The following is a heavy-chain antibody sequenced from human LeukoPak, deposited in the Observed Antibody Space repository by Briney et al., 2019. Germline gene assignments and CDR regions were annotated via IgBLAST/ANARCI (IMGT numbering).Heavy chain of an antibody. V-gene: IGHV3-23*01. J-gene: IGHJ4*02. CDR2: ISGSGGST. CDR1: GFTFSDYY. CDR3: AKSMVRGVIGSGDY. D-gene: IGHD3-10*01. Sequence: PGGSLRLSCAASGFTFSDYYMSWIRQAPGKGLEWVSAISGSGGSTYYADSVKGRFTISRDNSKNTLYLQMNSLRAEDTAVYYCAKSMVRGVIGSGDYWGQGTLVTVSS.